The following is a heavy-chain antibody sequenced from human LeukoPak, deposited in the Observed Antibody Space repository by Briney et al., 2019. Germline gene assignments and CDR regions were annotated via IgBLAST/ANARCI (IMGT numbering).Heavy chain of an antibody. J-gene: IGHJ4*02. CDR3: ARGAKARGYSYGYAALDY. CDR2: INHSGST. V-gene: IGHV4-39*07. D-gene: IGHD5-18*01. Sequence: SETLSLTCTVSGGSISSSSYYWGWIRQPPGKGLEWIGEINHSGSTNYNPSLKSRVTISVDTSKNQFSLKLSSVTAADTAVYYCARGAKARGYSYGYAALDYWGQGTLVTVSS. CDR1: GGSISSSSYY.